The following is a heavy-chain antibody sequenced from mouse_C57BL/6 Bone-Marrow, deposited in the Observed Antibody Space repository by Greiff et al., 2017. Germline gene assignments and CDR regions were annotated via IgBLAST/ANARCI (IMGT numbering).Heavy chain of an antibody. CDR2: IYPRSGNT. J-gene: IGHJ4*01. Sequence: VQLQQSGAELARPGASVKLSCKASGYTFTSYGISWVKQRTGQGLEWIGEIYPRSGNTYYNEKFKGKATLTADKSSSTAYMELRSLTSEDSAVSFCARGYYYGSSLTMDYWGQGTSVTVSS. CDR1: GYTFTSYG. V-gene: IGHV1-81*01. CDR3: ARGYYYGSSLTMDY. D-gene: IGHD1-1*01.